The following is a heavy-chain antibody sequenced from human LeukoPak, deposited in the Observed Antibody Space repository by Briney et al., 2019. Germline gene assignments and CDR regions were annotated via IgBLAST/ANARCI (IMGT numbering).Heavy chain of an antibody. V-gene: IGHV3-23*01. CDR2: ISGSGGST. CDR3: ARAKCSSGPSRGTFDY. CDR1: GFTFSSYA. Sequence: GGSLRLSCAASGFTFSSYAMSWVRQAPGKGLEWVSAISGSGGSTYYADSVKGRFTISRDNSKNTLYLQMNSLRAEDTAVYYCARAKCSSGPSRGTFDYWGQGTLVTVSS. D-gene: IGHD6-19*01. J-gene: IGHJ4*02.